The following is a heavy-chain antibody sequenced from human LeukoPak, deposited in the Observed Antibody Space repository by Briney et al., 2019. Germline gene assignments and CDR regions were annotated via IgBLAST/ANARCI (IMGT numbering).Heavy chain of an antibody. CDR1: GGTFSSYA. CDR2: IIPIFGTA. V-gene: IGHV1-69*01. CDR3: ASPAGGSGSYKKADYYYYMDV. D-gene: IGHD3-10*01. J-gene: IGHJ6*03. Sequence: SVKVSCKASGGTFSSYAISWVRQAPGQGLEWMGGIIPIFGTANYAQKFQGRVTITADESTGTAYMELSSLRSEDTAVYFCASPAGGSGSYKKADYYYYMDVWGKGTTVTISS.